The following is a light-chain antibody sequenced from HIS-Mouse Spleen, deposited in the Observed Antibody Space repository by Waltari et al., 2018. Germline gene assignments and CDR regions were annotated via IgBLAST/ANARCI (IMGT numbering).Light chain of an antibody. CDR3: GSYAGSYTYV. J-gene: IGLJ1*01. V-gene: IGLV2-11*01. CDR1: SSDVGGYNY. CDR2: AVS. Sequence: QSALPQPRSVSGSPGQSVTISCTGTSSDVGGYNYVSWYQQHPGKAPKLMIYAVSKRPSGFPDRFSGSKSGNTASLTISGLRAEDEADYYCGSYAGSYTYVFGTGTKVTVL.